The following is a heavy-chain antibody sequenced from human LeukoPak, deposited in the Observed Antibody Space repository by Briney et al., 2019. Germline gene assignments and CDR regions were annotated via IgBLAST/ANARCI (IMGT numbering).Heavy chain of an antibody. J-gene: IGHJ4*02. V-gene: IGHV4-59*08. CDR1: GGSISSYY. Sequence: PSETLSLTCTVSGGSISSYYWSWIRQPPGKGLEWIGYIYYSGTTYYNPSLESRVTISVDTSKNQFSLKLSSATAADTAVYYCARVSVRRRFLDYWGQGTLVTVSS. D-gene: IGHD3-16*01. CDR2: IYYSGTT. CDR3: ARVSVRRRFLDY.